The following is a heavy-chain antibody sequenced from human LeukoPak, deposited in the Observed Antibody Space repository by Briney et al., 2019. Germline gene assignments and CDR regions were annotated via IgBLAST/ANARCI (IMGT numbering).Heavy chain of an antibody. CDR3: ATRADTSYYDSSGYYPLDY. D-gene: IGHD3-22*01. V-gene: IGHV4-34*01. CDR1: GGSFSGYY. Sequence: SETLSLTCAVYGGSFSGYYWSWIRQPPGKGLEWIGEINHSGSTNHNPSLKSRVTISVDTSKNQFSLKLSSVTAADTAVYYCATRADTSYYDSSGYYPLDYWGQGTLVTVSS. J-gene: IGHJ4*02. CDR2: INHSGST.